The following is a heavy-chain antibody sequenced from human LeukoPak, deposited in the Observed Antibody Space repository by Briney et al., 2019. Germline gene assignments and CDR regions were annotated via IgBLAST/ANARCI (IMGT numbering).Heavy chain of an antibody. CDR3: ASGYDLPY. CDR2: ISRSGSTI. D-gene: IGHD5-12*01. CDR1: GFTFSSYE. V-gene: IGHV3-48*03. Sequence: GGSLRLSCAASGFTFSSYEMNWVRQAPGKGLEWVSYISRSGSTIYYADSVKGRFTISRDNAKNSLYLQMNGLRAEDTAVYYCASGYDLPYWGQGTLVIVSS. J-gene: IGHJ4*02.